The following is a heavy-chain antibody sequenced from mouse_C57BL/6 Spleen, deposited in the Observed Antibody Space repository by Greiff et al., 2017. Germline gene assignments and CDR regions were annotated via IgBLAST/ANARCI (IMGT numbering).Heavy chain of an antibody. CDR1: GYTFTSYD. J-gene: IGHJ1*03. V-gene: IGHV1-85*01. CDR2: IYPRDGST. CDR3: ARSWGYFDV. Sequence: QVQLMESGPELVKPGASVKLSCKASGYTFTSYDINWVQQRPGQGLEWIGWIYPRDGSTKYTEKFKGKVTLTVDTSSITAYMELHSLTSEDTAVYFCARSWGYFDVWGTGTTVTVSS.